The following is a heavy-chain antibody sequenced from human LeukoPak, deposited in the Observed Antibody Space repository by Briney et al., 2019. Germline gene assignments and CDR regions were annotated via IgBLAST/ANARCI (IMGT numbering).Heavy chain of an antibody. V-gene: IGHV1-2*06. CDR2: IISNNGGT. Sequence: VASVTVSCTASGYTFSDYNIHWVRQAPGQGLEWVGRIISNNGGTNYAQNFQDRVTMTRDTSISTAFMELRRLRSDDTAVYYCARGHNYGYEYWGQGTLVTVSS. CDR1: GYTFSDYN. J-gene: IGHJ4*02. CDR3: ARGHNYGYEY. D-gene: IGHD5-18*01.